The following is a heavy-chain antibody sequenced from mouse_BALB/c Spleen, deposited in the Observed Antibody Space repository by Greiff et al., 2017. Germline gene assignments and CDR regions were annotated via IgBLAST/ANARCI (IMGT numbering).Heavy chain of an antibody. CDR2: IWSGGST. J-gene: IGHJ3*01. V-gene: IGHV2-2*02. CDR3: ALSDQAWFAY. CDR1: GFSLTSYG. Sequence: VQLQQSGPGLVQPSQSLSITCTVSGFSLTSYGVHWVRQSPGKGLEWLGVIWSGGSTDYNAAFISRLSISKDNSKSQVFFKMNSLQANDTAIYYCALSDQAWFAYWGQGTLVTVSA.